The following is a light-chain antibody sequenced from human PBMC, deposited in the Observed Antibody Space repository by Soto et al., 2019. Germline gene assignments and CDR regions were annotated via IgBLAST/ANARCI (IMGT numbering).Light chain of an antibody. V-gene: IGKV3-15*01. CDR2: GAS. J-gene: IGKJ1*01. Sequence: EIVMTQSPATLSVSPGERATLSCRASQSVSSNLAGYQQKPGQAPRLLIYGASTRATGIPARFSGSGSGTEFPLTISSLQSEDFAVYSCQQYNNWPQWTFGQGTKVEIK. CDR1: QSVSSN. CDR3: QQYNNWPQWT.